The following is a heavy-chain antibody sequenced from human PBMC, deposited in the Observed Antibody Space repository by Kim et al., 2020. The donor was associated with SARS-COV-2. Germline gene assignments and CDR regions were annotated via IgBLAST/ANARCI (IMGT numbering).Heavy chain of an antibody. D-gene: IGHD3-9*01. CDR2: IYPGDSDT. J-gene: IGHJ6*02. V-gene: IGHV5-51*01. Sequence: GESLKISCKGSGYSFTSYWIGWVRQMPGKGLEWMGIIYPGDSDTRYSPSFQGQVTISADKSISTAYLQWSSLKASDTAMYYCARLGGYYDILTGYRKGDYDYYGMDVWGQGTTVTVSS. CDR3: ARLGGYYDILTGYRKGDYDYYGMDV. CDR1: GYSFTSYW.